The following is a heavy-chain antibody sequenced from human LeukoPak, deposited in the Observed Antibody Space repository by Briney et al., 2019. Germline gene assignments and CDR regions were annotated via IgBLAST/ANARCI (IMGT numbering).Heavy chain of an antibody. CDR1: GYTFTGYY. CDR3: ARDWGLLPQTVDY. J-gene: IGHJ4*02. D-gene: IGHD2/OR15-2a*01. V-gene: IGHV1-2*02. CDR2: INPNSGGT. Sequence: RASVKVSCKASGYTFTGYYMHWVRQAPGQGLEWMGWINPNSGGTNYAQKFQGRVTMTRDTSISTAYMELSRLRSDDTAVYYCARDWGLLPQTVDYWGQGTLVTVSS.